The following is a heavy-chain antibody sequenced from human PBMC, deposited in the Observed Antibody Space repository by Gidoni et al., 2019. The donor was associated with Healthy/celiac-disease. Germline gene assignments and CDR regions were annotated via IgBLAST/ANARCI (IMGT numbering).Heavy chain of an antibody. D-gene: IGHD2-2*01. CDR3: TTDHCSSTSCSTD. CDR1: GFTFSNAW. J-gene: IGHJ4*02. V-gene: IGHV3-15*07. CDR2: IKSKTDGGTT. Sequence: EVQLVESGGGLVKPGWSLRLSCAASGFTFSNAWMNWVRQAPGKGLEWVGRIKSKTDGGTTDYAAPVKGRFTISRDDSKNTLYLQMNSLKTEDTAVYYCTTDHCSSTSCSTDWGQGTLVTVSS.